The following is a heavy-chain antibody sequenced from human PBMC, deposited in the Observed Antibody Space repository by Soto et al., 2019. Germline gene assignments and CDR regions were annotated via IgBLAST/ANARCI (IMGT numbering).Heavy chain of an antibody. Sequence: ASVKVSCKASGYTFTRYHMHWVRQAPGRGLEWMGVIDPSAGSTTNAQTFRGRVTMTRDTSTSSVYMEVSSLRSEDTAVYFCAGSPVPVGTTLYFFDHWGQGTHVTSPQ. D-gene: IGHD1-1*01. J-gene: IGHJ4*02. CDR3: AGSPVPVGTTLYFFDH. V-gene: IGHV1-46*01. CDR2: IDPSAGST. CDR1: GYTFTRYH.